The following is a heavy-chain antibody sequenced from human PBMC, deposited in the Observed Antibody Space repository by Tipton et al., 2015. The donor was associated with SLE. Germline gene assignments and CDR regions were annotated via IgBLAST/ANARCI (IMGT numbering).Heavy chain of an antibody. CDR2: IYISGST. J-gene: IGHJ5*02. V-gene: IGHV4-4*07. Sequence: TLSLTCTVSGGSISSYYWRWIRQPAGKGLEWIGRIYISGSTNYNPSLRSRVTMSVDTSKNQFSLKLSSVTAADTAVYYCARGVVAGTYDWFDPWGQGTLVTVSS. CDR3: ARGVVAGTYDWFDP. CDR1: GGSISSYY. D-gene: IGHD6-19*01.